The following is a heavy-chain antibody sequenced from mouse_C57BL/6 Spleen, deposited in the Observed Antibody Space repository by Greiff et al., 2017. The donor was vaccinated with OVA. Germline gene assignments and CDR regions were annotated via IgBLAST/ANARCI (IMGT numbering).Heavy chain of an antibody. Sequence: VQLKESGPGLVKPSQSLSLTCSVTGYSITSGYYWNWIRQFPGNKLEWMGYISYDGSNNYNPSLKNRISIPRDTSKNQFFLKLNSVTTEDTATYYCARDDDGFAYWGQGTLVTVSA. CDR3: ARDDDGFAY. D-gene: IGHD1-1*01. V-gene: IGHV3-6*01. CDR2: ISYDGSN. CDR1: GYSITSGYY. J-gene: IGHJ3*01.